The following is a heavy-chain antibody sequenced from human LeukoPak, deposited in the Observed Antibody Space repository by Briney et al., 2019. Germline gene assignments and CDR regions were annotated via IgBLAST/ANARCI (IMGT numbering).Heavy chain of an antibody. D-gene: IGHD3-3*01. J-gene: IGHJ4*02. CDR1: GFTFSDYY. CDR3: ARERETGITIFGVVTPFDY. CDR2: ISSSGSTI. Sequence: GGSLRLSCAASGFTFSDYYMSWIRQAPGKGLEGVSYISSSGSTIYYADSVKGRFTISRDNAKNSLYLQMNSLRAEDTAVYYCARERETGITIFGVVTPFDYGGQGTLVTVSS. V-gene: IGHV3-11*01.